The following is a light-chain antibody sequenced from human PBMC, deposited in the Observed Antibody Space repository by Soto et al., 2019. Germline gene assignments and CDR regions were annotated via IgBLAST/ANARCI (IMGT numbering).Light chain of an antibody. CDR3: QSYDSSLSGYV. V-gene: IGLV1-40*01. CDR2: DDN. Sequence: VLTQPPSVSGAPGQRVTISCTGSSSNIGAGYDLHWYQQLPGTAPKLLIYDDNNRPSGVPDRFSGSKSGTSASLAITGLQAEDEADYYCQSYDSSLSGYVFGTGTKVTVL. J-gene: IGLJ1*01. CDR1: SSNIGAGYD.